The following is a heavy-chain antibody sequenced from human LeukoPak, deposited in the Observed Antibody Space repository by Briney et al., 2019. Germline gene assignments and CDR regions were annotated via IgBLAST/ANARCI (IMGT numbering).Heavy chain of an antibody. V-gene: IGHV3-23*01. D-gene: IGHD3-22*01. CDR2: ISGSGGIT. J-gene: IGHJ4*02. Sequence: GGSLRLSCAASGFTFSSYAMTWVRQAPGKGLEWVSAISGSGGITYYADSVKGRFTISRDNSKNTLYLQMNSLRAEDTAVYYCYIPYYDTSAYKGYWGQGTLVTVSS. CDR1: GFTFSSYA. CDR3: YIPYYDTSAYKGY.